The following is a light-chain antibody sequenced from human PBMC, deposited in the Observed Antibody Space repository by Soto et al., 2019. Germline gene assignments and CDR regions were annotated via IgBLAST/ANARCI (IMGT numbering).Light chain of an antibody. CDR2: AAS. CDR1: QGMGRW. Sequence: DIQMTQSPSSVSASVGDRVTITCRASQGMGRWLAWYQHKPGKAPKLLISAASSLQSGVPSRFSGSGSETDFTLTITNLQPDDLATYYCQQAANFPLTFGGGTKVEIK. J-gene: IGKJ4*01. V-gene: IGKV1-12*01. CDR3: QQAANFPLT.